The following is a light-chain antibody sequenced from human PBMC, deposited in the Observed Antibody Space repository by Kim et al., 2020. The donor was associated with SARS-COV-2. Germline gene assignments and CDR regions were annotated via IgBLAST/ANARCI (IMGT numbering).Light chain of an antibody. V-gene: IGLV6-57*03. J-gene: IGLJ3*02. CDR1: SGSIASTY. CDR2: EDN. CDR3: QSYDDSNQV. Sequence: GKTVTSSCTRSSGSIASTYVQWYQPRPGSAPTTVIYEDNQRPSGVPDRFSGSIDSSSNSASLTISGLKTEDEADYFCQSYDDSNQVFGGGTKLTVL.